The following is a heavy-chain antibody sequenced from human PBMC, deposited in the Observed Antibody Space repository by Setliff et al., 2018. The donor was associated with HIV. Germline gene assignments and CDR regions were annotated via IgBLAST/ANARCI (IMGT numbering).Heavy chain of an antibody. CDR1: GFTLSSYV. D-gene: IGHD2-15*01. J-gene: IGHJ4*02. CDR2: ISYDGSNK. Sequence: SLRLSCAASGFTLSSYVMHWVRQAPGKGLEWVSVISYDGSNKYYADSVKGRFTISRDNSKNTLYLQMNSLRAEDTAVFYCARDSGYCSGDSCYSGLDYWGQGTLVTVSS. V-gene: IGHV3-30*04. CDR3: ARDSGYCSGDSCYSGLDY.